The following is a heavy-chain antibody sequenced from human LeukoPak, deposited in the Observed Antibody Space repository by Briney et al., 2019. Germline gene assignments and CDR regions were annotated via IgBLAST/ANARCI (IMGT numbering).Heavy chain of an antibody. J-gene: IGHJ5*02. CDR1: GGSMSSYY. CDR3: VRTVARDDWFDP. Sequence: SETLSLTCTVSGGSMSSYYWSWIRQTAGKGLEWIGRIYSSGTTNYNPSLKSRLTMSVDTSKNQFSLKLSSVTAADTAVYYCVRTVARDDWFDPWGQGALVTVSS. CDR2: IYSSGTT. V-gene: IGHV4-4*07. D-gene: IGHD6-19*01.